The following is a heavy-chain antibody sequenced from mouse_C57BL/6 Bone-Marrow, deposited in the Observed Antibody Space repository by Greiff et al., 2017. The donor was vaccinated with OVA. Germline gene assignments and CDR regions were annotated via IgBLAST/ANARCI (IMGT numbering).Heavy chain of an antibody. D-gene: IGHD1-1*01. Sequence: VQLQQSGAELMKPGASVKLSCKATGYTFTGYWIEWVKQRPGHGLEWIGEILPGSGSTNYNEKFKGKATFTADTSSNTAYMQLSSLTTEDSAIYYCARWGIYYGSSLYYYAMDYWGQGTSVTVSS. J-gene: IGHJ4*01. CDR2: ILPGSGST. V-gene: IGHV1-9*01. CDR3: ARWGIYYGSSLYYYAMDY. CDR1: GYTFTGYW.